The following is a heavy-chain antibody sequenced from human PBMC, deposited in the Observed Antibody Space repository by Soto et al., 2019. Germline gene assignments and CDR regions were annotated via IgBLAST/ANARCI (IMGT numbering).Heavy chain of an antibody. CDR1: AYTFTNYG. CDR2: ISAYNGNI. D-gene: IGHD6-13*01. CDR3: ARSGSSWNLREFDY. Sequence: QVQLVQSGGEVKKPGASVKVSCKASAYTFTNYGISWVRQAPGQGLDWMGWISAYNGNINYAQKFRGRVTMTTDTSPSSAYLEVRSLRSDDTAVYYCARSGSSWNLREFDYWGQGTLVTVSS. J-gene: IGHJ4*02. V-gene: IGHV1-18*01.